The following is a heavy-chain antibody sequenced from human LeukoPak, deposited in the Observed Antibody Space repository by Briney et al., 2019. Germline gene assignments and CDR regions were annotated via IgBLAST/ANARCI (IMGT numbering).Heavy chain of an antibody. D-gene: IGHD1-26*01. CDR3: ARYIVGAYFDY. J-gene: IGHJ4*02. CDR2: IIPIFGTA. Sequence: ASVQVSCKATGATFSSYAISWVRQAPGQGLEWMGRIIPIFGTANYAQKFQGRVTITTDESTSTAYMELSSLRSEDTAVYYCARYIVGAYFDYWGQGTLVTVSS. V-gene: IGHV1-69*05. CDR1: GATFSSYA.